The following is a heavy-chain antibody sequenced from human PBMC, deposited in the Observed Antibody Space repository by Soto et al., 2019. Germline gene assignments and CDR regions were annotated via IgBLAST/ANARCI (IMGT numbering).Heavy chain of an antibody. V-gene: IGHV4-39*07. Sequence: PSETLSLTCTVSGGSISSTGYYWGWIRQPPGKGLEWIGSIYYSGSTNYNPSLKSRVTISVDTSKNQFSLKLSSVTAADTAVYYCARAPYGSGTKPYYFDYWGQGTLVTVSS. CDR3: ARAPYGSGTKPYYFDY. CDR2: IYYSGST. J-gene: IGHJ4*02. CDR1: GGSISSTGYY. D-gene: IGHD3-10*01.